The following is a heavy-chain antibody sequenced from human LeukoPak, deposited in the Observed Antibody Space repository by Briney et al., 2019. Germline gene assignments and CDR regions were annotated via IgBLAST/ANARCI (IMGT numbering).Heavy chain of an antibody. Sequence: AGGSLRLSCAASGFTFSDHCMDWVRQAPGKGLEWVGRTRNKANSYTTEYAASVEGRFTISRDDSKNSLYLQMNSLKTEDTAVYYCARGRVTTLYYFDYWGQGTLVTVSS. D-gene: IGHD4-17*01. CDR3: ARGRVTTLYYFDY. CDR1: GFTFSDHC. J-gene: IGHJ4*02. CDR2: TRNKANSYTT. V-gene: IGHV3-72*01.